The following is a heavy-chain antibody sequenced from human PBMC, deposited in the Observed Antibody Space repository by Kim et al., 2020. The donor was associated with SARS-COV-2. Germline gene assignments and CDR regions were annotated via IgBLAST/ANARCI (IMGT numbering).Heavy chain of an antibody. Sequence: ASVKVSCKASGYTFTSYGISWVRQAPGQGLEWMGWISAYNGNTNYAQKLQGRVTMTTDTSTSTAYMELRSLRSDDTAVYYCARDQGRADIVVVPAAMGYYYYYGMDVWGQGTTVTVSS. CDR2: ISAYNGNT. D-gene: IGHD2-2*01. CDR1: GYTFTSYG. V-gene: IGHV1-18*01. CDR3: ARDQGRADIVVVPAAMGYYYYYGMDV. J-gene: IGHJ6*02.